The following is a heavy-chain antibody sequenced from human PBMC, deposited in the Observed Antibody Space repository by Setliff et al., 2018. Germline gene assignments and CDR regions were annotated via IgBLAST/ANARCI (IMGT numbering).Heavy chain of an antibody. V-gene: IGHV3-7*01. CDR3: TRSTSGAFDY. Sequence: QPGGSLRLSCAASGFTFSSHWKAWVRQAPGKGLEWVANINHDGSEKYSVDSVKGRFTISRDTAKNSLSLQMNSLRAEDTAVYYCTRSTSGAFDYWGQGALVTVSS. CDR1: GFTFSSHW. D-gene: IGHD2-2*01. J-gene: IGHJ4*02. CDR2: INHDGSEK.